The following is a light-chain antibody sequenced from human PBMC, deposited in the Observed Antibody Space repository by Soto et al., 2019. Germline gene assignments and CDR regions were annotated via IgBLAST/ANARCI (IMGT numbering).Light chain of an antibody. CDR2: DVS. J-gene: IGLJ2*01. Sequence: QSALTQPASVSGSPGQSITISCTGTSSDVGGYNYVSWYQQHPGKAPKLMIYDVSNRPSGVSNRFSGSKSGNTASLTISGLQAEADADYYCSSYTNSSPVFGGGTKLTVL. CDR1: SSDVGGYNY. V-gene: IGLV2-14*01. CDR3: SSYTNSSPV.